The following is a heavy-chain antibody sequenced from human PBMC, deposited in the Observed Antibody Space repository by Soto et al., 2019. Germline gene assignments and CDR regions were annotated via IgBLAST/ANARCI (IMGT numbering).Heavy chain of an antibody. CDR3: AKDWNGLGFLEWPRQDAFDI. CDR1: GFTFSSYA. J-gene: IGHJ3*02. Sequence: GGSLRLSCAASGFTFSSYAMSWVRQAPGKGLEWVSAISGSGGSTYYADSVKGRFTISRDNSKNTLYLQMNSLRAEDTAVYYCAKDWNGLGFLEWPRQDAFDIWGQGTMVTVSS. D-gene: IGHD3-3*01. CDR2: ISGSGGST. V-gene: IGHV3-23*01.